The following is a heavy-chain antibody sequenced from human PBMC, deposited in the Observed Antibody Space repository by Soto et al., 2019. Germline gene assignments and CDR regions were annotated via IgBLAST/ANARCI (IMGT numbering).Heavy chain of an antibody. Sequence: EVQLVESGGGLVKPGGSLRLSCAASGFTFSNAWMSWVRQAPGKGLEWVGRIKSKTDGGTTDYAAPVKGRFTISRDDSKNPLYLQMNSLKTEDTAVYYCTTDLLLWFGEADSYGMDVWGQGTTVTVSS. D-gene: IGHD3-10*01. CDR1: GFTFSNAW. J-gene: IGHJ6*02. V-gene: IGHV3-15*01. CDR2: IKSKTDGGTT. CDR3: TTDLLLWFGEADSYGMDV.